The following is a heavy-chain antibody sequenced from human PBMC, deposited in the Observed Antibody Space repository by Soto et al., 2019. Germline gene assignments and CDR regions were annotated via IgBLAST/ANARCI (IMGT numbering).Heavy chain of an antibody. CDR2: IFSSGST. D-gene: IGHD3-10*01. CDR3: ASRYGGGFDY. CDR1: GGSISSYY. J-gene: IGHJ4*02. V-gene: IGHV4-59*08. Sequence: QVQLLESGPGLVKPSETLSLTCTVSGGSISSYYWSWIRQPPGKGLEWIGYIFSSGSTTYNPSLKSRVTLSVDTSKNQFSLKLSSVTAADTAVYYCASRYGGGFDYWGQGTLVTVSS.